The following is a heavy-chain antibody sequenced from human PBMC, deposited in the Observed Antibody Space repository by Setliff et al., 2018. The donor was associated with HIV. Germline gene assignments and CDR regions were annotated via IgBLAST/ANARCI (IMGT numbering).Heavy chain of an antibody. CDR1: GGSISIGNYP. Sequence: SETLSLTCSVSGGSISIGNYPWSWIRQAAGKGLEWLGRIHTRGSTTYNPSLWSRVTISLDPSGNHFSLQLTSVTAADTAVYFCARGGLGPITTHYFDFWGQGKLVTVSS. CDR2: IHTRGST. CDR3: ARGGLGPITTHYFDF. D-gene: IGHD3-10*01. V-gene: IGHV4-61*02. J-gene: IGHJ4*02.